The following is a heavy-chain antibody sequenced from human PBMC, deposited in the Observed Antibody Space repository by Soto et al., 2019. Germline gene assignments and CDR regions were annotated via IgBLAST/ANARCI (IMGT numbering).Heavy chain of an antibody. J-gene: IGHJ4*02. CDR1: GFNFSSYA. CDR3: AREWFRFDPSTNYDFWSGSPY. Sequence: GGSLRLSCAASGFNFSSYAISWVRQAQGKGLEWVAVIRCGGSSTYYADSVKGRFTISRDNSKNTLYLQMNSLRAEDTAVYYCAREWFRFDPSTNYDFWSGSPYWGQGTLVTVSS. CDR2: IRCGGSST. V-gene: IGHV3-23*01. D-gene: IGHD3-3*01.